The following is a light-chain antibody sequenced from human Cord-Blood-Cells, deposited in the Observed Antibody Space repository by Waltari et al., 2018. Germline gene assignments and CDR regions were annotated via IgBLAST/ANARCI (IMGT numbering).Light chain of an antibody. CDR1: SLRSYY. V-gene: IGLV3-19*01. Sequence: SSELTQDPAVSVALGPKVRITCLGDSLRSYYASWYQQKPGQAPVLVIYGKNNRPSGIPDRFSGSSSGNTASLTITGAQAEDEADYYCNSRDSSGNHWVFGGGTKLTVL. CDR3: NSRDSSGNHWV. J-gene: IGLJ3*02. CDR2: GKN.